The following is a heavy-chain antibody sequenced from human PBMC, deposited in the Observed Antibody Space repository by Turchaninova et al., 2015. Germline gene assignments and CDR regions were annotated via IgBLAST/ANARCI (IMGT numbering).Heavy chain of an antibody. J-gene: IGHJ3*02. CDR2: IYYRGNT. V-gene: IGHV4-30-4*08. CDR3: ARPHGGPYAFDI. D-gene: IGHD2-15*01. Sequence: QVQLQESGPGLVKPSQTLSLTCTVSCAPISSGDYYWRWIRQPPGKGLGWIGYIYYRGNTFYNPSLNSRVTISVDTSKNQLSLKVSSVTAADTAVYYCARPHGGPYAFDIWGQGTMVTVSS. CDR1: CAPISSGDYY.